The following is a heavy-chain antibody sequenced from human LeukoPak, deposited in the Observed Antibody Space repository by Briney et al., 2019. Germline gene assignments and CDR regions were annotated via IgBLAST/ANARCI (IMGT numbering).Heavy chain of an antibody. CDR1: GFTLTNHG. J-gene: IGHJ4*02. V-gene: IGHV3-23*01. CDR3: AKGNYYFDSSGYFHFDH. Sequence: RPGGSLRLSCAVSGFTLTNHGVSWVRQAPGKGLEWVSIITGTGGRYYGDSVKGRFTISRDNSKNTLYLQMNSLRAEDTAVYYCAKGNYYFDSSGYFHFDHWGQGTLVTVSS. D-gene: IGHD3-22*01. CDR2: ITGTGGR.